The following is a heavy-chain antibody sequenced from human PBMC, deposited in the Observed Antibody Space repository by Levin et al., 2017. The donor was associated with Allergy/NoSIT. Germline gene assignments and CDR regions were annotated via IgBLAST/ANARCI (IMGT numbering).Heavy chain of an antibody. CDR2: ISGSGGST. V-gene: IGHV3-23*01. CDR3: AKRGHYYDSSVPWYFDL. J-gene: IGHJ2*01. CDR1: GFTFSSYA. D-gene: IGHD3-22*01. Sequence: GESLKISCAASGFTFSSYAMSWVRQAPGKGLEWVSAISGSGGSTYYADSVKGRFTISRDNSKNTLYLQMNSLRAEDTAVYYCAKRGHYYDSSVPWYFDLWGRGTLVTVSS.